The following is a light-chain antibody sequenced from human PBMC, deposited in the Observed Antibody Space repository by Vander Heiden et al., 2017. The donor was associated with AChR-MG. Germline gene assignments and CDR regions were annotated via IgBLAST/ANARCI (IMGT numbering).Light chain of an antibody. CDR3: QQYNTYSVWT. V-gene: IGKV1-5*03. CDR2: KAS. CDR1: QSISSW. Sequence: DFQMTQSPSTLSASVGDRVTITCRASQSISSWLAWYQQKPGKAPKLLIYKASNLETGVPSRFRGSGSGTEFTLTISSLQPDDFATYYCQQYNTYSVWTFGQGTKVDIK. J-gene: IGKJ1*01.